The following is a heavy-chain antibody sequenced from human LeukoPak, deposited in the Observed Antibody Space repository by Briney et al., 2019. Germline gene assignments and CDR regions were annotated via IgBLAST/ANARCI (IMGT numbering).Heavy chain of an antibody. D-gene: IGHD6-6*01. Sequence: PSETLSLTCTVSGGSISSYYWSRIRQPAGKGLEWIGRIYTSGSTNYNPSLKSRVTMSVDTSKNQFSLKMTYVTAADTAVYYCARDGSGSSNYDYNGMDVWGQGTTVTVSS. CDR2: IYTSGST. J-gene: IGHJ6*02. CDR3: ARDGSGSSNYDYNGMDV. CDR1: GGSISSYY. V-gene: IGHV4-4*07.